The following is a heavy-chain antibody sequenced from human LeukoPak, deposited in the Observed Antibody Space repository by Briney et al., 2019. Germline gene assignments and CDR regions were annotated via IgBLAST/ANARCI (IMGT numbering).Heavy chain of an antibody. CDR1: GFSFSTHW. J-gene: IGHJ5*02. CDR3: AKDRSGSYSNWFDP. CDR2: INLGGTNK. D-gene: IGHD1-26*01. Sequence: GGSLRLSCVASGFSFSTHWMHWVRQAPGKGLEWVATINLGGTNKYYVDAVKGRFSISRDDATSSLHLQMNSLRVEDTALYYCAKDRSGSYSNWFDPWGQGTLVTVSS. V-gene: IGHV3-7*03.